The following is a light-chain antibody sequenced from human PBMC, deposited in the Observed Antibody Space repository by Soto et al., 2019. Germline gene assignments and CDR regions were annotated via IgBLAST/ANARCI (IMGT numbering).Light chain of an antibody. CDR1: SSDVGSYNL. J-gene: IGLJ2*01. V-gene: IGLV2-23*02. CDR3: CSYAGSRTHVL. CDR2: EVS. Sequence: QSVLTQPASVSGSPGQSITISCIGTSSDVGSYNLVSWYQQHPGKAPKVLIYEVSERPSGVSNRFSDSKSGNTASLTISGLQAEDEAEYYCCSYAGSRTHVLFGGGTKVTVL.